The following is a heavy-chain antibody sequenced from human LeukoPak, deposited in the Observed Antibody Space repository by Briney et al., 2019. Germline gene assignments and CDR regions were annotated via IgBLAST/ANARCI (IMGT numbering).Heavy chain of an antibody. CDR3: ARDGTSTIFGVVGWFDP. Sequence: SETLSLTCTVSGGSISSYYWSWIRQPPGKGLEWIGYIYYSGSTNYKPSLKSRVTISVDTSKNQFSLKLSSVTAADTAVYYCARDGTSTIFGVVGWFDPWGQGTLVTVSS. J-gene: IGHJ5*02. V-gene: IGHV4-59*01. CDR2: IYYSGST. CDR1: GGSISSYY. D-gene: IGHD3-3*01.